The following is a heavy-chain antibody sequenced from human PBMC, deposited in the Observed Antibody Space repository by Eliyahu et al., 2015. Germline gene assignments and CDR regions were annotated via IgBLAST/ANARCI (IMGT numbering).Heavy chain of an antibody. Sequence: QVXLVQSGAEVKKPGASVKVSCKASGYTFTSYAMHWVRQAPGQRLEWMGWINAGNGNTKYSQKFQGRVTITRDTSASTAYMELSSLRSEDTAVYYCARYCSSTSCYDGSAFDIWGQGTMVTVSS. CDR1: GYTFTSYA. D-gene: IGHD2-2*01. CDR3: ARYCSSTSCYDGSAFDI. CDR2: INAGNGNT. V-gene: IGHV1-3*01. J-gene: IGHJ3*02.